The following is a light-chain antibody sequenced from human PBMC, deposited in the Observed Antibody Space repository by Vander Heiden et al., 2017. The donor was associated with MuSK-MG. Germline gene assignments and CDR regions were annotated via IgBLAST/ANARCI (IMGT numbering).Light chain of an antibody. CDR3: SSYGSSNTLV. CDR2: DVS. CDR1: SSEVGGYNY. V-gene: IGLV2-14*03. Sequence: QSALTQSASVSGSPGQSITISCTGSSSEVGGYNYVSWYQQHPGKAPRLIIYDVSYRPSGVSNRFSGSKSGSTASLTISGLQAEDEADYYCSSYGSSNTLVFGGGTKLTVL. J-gene: IGLJ2*01.